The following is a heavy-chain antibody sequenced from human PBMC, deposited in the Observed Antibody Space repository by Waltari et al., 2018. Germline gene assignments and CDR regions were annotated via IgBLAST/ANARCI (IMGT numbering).Heavy chain of an antibody. J-gene: IGHJ4*02. V-gene: IGHV4-38-2*01. CDR2: ISHSGSP. Sequence: QVQLQESGPGLVRPSETLSLSCAVSDYSINSGYFWVWIRQPPGKGLGWIGTISHSGSPYYHPSFKSRVIMSVDTSKNQFSLKMTSVTAADTALYYCARQGTSSSFYFDFWGRGTLVIVSS. CDR1: DYSINSGYF. CDR3: ARQGTSSSFYFDF. D-gene: IGHD6-6*01.